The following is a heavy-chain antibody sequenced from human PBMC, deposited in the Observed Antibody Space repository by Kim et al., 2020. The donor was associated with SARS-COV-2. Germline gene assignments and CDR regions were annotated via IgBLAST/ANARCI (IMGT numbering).Heavy chain of an antibody. Sequence: GGSLRLSCAASGFTFNNYAMTWVRQAPGKGLQWPSVLSGAGTITYYADSVKGRITVSRDNSRNTLYLQMNSLRAEDTAVYYCARWIPAARYYYDGLDVWG. CDR2: LSGAGTIT. D-gene: IGHD1-1*01. CDR3: ARWIPAARYYYDGLDV. V-gene: IGHV3-23*01. J-gene: IGHJ6*01. CDR1: GFTFNNYA.